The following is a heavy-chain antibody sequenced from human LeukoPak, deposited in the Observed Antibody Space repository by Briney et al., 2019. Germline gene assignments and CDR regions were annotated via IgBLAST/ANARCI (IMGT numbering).Heavy chain of an antibody. CDR2: IYTSGST. V-gene: IGHV4-61*02. J-gene: IGHJ4*02. CDR3: ARVPIAAAGLPFDY. Sequence: SETLSLTCTVSGGSISSGSYYWSWIRQPAGKGLEWIGRIYTSGSTNYNPSLKSRVTISVDTSKNQFSLKLSSVTAADMAVYYCARVPIAAAGLPFDYWGQGTLVTVSS. D-gene: IGHD6-13*01. CDR1: GGSISSGSYY.